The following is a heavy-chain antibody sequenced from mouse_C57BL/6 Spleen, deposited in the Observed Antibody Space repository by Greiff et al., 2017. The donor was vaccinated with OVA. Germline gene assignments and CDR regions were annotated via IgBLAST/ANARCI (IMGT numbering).Heavy chain of an antibody. CDR1: GYTFTSYW. J-gene: IGHJ4*01. CDR3: ASRGIYYDYSMGY. Sequence: QVQLQQPGAELVKPGASVKMSCKASGYTFTSYWITWVKQRPGQGLEWIGDIYPGSGSTNYNEKFKSKATLTVDTSSSTAYMQLSSLTSEDSAVYYCASRGIYYDYSMGYWGQGTSVTVSS. CDR2: IYPGSGST. V-gene: IGHV1-55*01. D-gene: IGHD2-4*01.